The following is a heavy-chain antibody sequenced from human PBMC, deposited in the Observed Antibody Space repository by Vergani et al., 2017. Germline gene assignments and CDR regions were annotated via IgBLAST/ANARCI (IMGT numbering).Heavy chain of an antibody. CDR3: AKTHDFASLYSSYNWFDP. CDR2: IYAGDSDV. V-gene: IGHV5-51*01. D-gene: IGHD3-3*01. CDR1: GYIFSNFW. Sequence: EKQLVQSGSETKKPGESLKISCQAFGYIFSNFWIGWVRQLPGRGLEWMGIIYAGDSDVRYSPSFQGQVTMSVDKSLSTAYLQWSSLKASDTATYYCAKTHDFASLYSSYNWFDPWGQGTQVTVSS. J-gene: IGHJ5*02.